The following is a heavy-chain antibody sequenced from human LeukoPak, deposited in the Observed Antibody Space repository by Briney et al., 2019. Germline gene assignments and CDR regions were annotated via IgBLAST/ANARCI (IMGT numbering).Heavy chain of an antibody. V-gene: IGHV5-51*01. J-gene: IGHJ6*02. CDR3: ARIAVAGPRYYYYYGMDV. Sequence: KSGESLKISCKGSGYSFTSYWIGWVRQMPGKGLEWMGIIYPGDSDTRYSPSFQGQVTISADKSISTAYLQWSSLKASDTAMYYCARIAVAGPRYYYYYGMDVWGQGTTVTVSS. D-gene: IGHD6-19*01. CDR1: GYSFTSYW. CDR2: IYPGDSDT.